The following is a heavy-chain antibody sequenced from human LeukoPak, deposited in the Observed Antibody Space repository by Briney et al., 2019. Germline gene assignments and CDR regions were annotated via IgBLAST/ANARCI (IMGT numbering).Heavy chain of an antibody. CDR2: INPNSGGT. CDR3: AREGASIADTNWFDP. Sequence: GASVKVSCKASGYTFTGYYMHWVRQAPGQGLEWMRWINPNSGGTKFAQKFQGRVTMTRDTSISTAYMELSRLRSDDTAVYYCAREGASIADTNWFDPWGQGTLVTVSS. CDR1: GYTFTGYY. V-gene: IGHV1-2*02. J-gene: IGHJ5*02. D-gene: IGHD6-6*01.